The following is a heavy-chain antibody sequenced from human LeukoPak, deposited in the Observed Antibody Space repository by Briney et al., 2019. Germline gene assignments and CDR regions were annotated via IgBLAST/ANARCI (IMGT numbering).Heavy chain of an antibody. CDR3: ARRASNYDFWSGYNV. CDR1: GFTFDDYG. J-gene: IGHJ6*04. V-gene: IGHV3-7*01. Sequence: GGSLRLSCVGSGFTFDDYGMSWVRQSPGKGLEWVASIKQDGSEKNYVDSVKGRFTISRDNAKNSLYLQMNSLRAEDTAVYYCARRASNYDFWSGYNVWGKGTTVTVSS. CDR2: IKQDGSEK. D-gene: IGHD3-3*01.